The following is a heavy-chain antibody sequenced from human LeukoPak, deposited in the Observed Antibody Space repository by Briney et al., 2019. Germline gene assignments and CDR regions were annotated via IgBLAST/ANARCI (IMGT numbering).Heavy chain of an antibody. CDR1: GGSISSSG. J-gene: IGHJ3*02. CDR2: ISSSSDYI. V-gene: IGHV3-21*01. CDR3: ARATGHQLYDSSGYTAFDI. Sequence: PSETLSLTCTVSGGSISSSGYYWGWIRQPPGKGLEWVSSISSSSDYIYYADSVKGRFTISRDNAKNSLYLQMNSLRAEDTAVYYCARATGHQLYDSSGYTAFDIWGQGTMVTVSS. D-gene: IGHD3-22*01.